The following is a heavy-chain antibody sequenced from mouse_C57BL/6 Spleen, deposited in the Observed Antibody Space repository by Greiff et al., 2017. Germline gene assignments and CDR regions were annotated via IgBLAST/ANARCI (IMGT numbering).Heavy chain of an antibody. CDR3: AREGGYYGSSQSWYFDV. CDR1: GFTFSDYY. J-gene: IGHJ1*03. V-gene: IGHV5-16*01. CDR2: INYDGSST. D-gene: IGHD1-1*01. Sequence: EVMLVESEGGLVQPGSSMKLSCTASGFTFSDYYMAWVRQVPEKGLEWVANINYDGSSTYYLDSLKSRFIISRDNAKNILYLQMSSLKSEDTATYYCAREGGYYGSSQSWYFDVWGTGTTVTVSS.